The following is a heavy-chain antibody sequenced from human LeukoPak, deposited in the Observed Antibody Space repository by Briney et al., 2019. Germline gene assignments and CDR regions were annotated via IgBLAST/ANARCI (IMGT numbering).Heavy chain of an antibody. CDR3: ARDGYSGYDFDY. CDR1: GYTFTSYG. J-gene: IGHJ4*02. Sequence: ASVKVSCKASGYTFTSYGISWVRQAPGQGLEWMGWISAYNGNTNYAQKLQGRVTMTTDTSTSTVYMELSSLRSEDTAVYYCARDGYSGYDFDYWGQGTLVTVSS. CDR2: ISAYNGNT. V-gene: IGHV1-18*01. D-gene: IGHD5-12*01.